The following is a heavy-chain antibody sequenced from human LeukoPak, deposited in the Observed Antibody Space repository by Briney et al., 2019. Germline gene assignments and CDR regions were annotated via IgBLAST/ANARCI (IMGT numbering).Heavy chain of an antibody. Sequence: GGSLRLSCAASGFTFSSYAMSWVRQAPGKGLEYVSAISSNGGSTYYANSVKGRFTISRDNSKNTLYLQMGSLRAEDMAVYYCARGLGGPNWFDPWGQGTLVTVSS. CDR1: GFTFSSYA. V-gene: IGHV3-64*01. CDR2: ISSNGGST. J-gene: IGHJ5*02. CDR3: ARGLGGPNWFDP. D-gene: IGHD2-15*01.